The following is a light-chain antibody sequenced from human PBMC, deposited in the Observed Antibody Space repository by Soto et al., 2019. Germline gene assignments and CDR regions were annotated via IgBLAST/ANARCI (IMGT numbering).Light chain of an antibody. V-gene: IGKV3-20*01. J-gene: IGKJ1*01. CDR3: QKYGSSCT. CDR2: SAS. Sequence: EIVLTQSPGTLYLSPGERATLSCRAGQSVSSRYLAWYQQKPGQAPRLLIYSASSRSTVIPDRLSGSGSVTDLTRTISRLEPEGFAVYSFQKYGSSCTFGQGTKVEIK. CDR1: QSVSSRY.